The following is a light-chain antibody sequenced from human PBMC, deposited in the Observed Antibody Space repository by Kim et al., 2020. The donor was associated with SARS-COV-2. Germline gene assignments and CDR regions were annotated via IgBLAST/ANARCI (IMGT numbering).Light chain of an antibody. Sequence: SSELTQDPAVSVALGHTVRITCQGDSLRSYYASWYQQKPGQAPVLVIYGKNNRPSGIPDRFSGSSSGNTASLTITGAQAEDEADYYCNSRDSSGNHPYVV. CDR2: GKN. V-gene: IGLV3-19*01. J-gene: IGLJ2*01. CDR1: SLRSYY. CDR3: NSRDSSGNHPYVV.